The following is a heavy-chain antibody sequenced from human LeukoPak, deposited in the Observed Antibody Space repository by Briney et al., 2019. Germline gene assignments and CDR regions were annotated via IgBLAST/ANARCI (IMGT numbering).Heavy chain of an antibody. CDR2: IIPILGIA. D-gene: IGHD2-2*01. J-gene: IGHJ6*02. CDR1: ENTFTRYY. Sequence: GASVKVSCKASENTFTRYYIHWVRQAPGQGLEWMGRIIPILGIANYAQKFQGRVTITADKSTSTAYMELSSLRSEDTAVYYCAPQSSTSYYYYGMDVWGQGTTVTVSS. CDR3: APQSSTSYYYYGMDV. V-gene: IGHV1-69*02.